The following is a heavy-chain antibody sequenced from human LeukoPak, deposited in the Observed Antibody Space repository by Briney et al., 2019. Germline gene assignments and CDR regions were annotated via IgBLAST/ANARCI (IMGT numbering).Heavy chain of an antibody. CDR2: IHNSGST. J-gene: IGHJ4*02. D-gene: IGHD3-16*01. V-gene: IGHV4-59*12. CDR3: ARDLGARFES. CDR1: GASTSSYS. Sequence: SETLSLTCTVSGASTSSYSWSWIRQPPGKGMEWIGYIHNSGSTNYNPSLKSRLTMTVDTSKNQFSLKLSSVTTSDTALYYCARDLGARFESWGQGILVTVSS.